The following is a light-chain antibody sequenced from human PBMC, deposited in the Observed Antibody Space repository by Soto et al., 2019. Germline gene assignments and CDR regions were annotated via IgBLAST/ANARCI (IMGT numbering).Light chain of an antibody. J-gene: IGLJ1*01. CDR2: DVS. CDR1: SSDVGGYNY. CDR3: SSYTSSSTTYV. Sequence: LTQPASVSGSPGQSITISCTRTSSDVGGYNYVSWYQQHPGKAPKLMIYDVSDRPSGVSNRFSGSKAGNTASLTISGLQAEDEADYFCSSYTSSSTTYVFGTGTKVTVL. V-gene: IGLV2-14*01.